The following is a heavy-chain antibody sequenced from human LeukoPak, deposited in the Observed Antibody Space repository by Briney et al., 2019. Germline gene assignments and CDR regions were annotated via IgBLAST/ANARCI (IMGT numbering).Heavy chain of an antibody. J-gene: IGHJ3*02. D-gene: IGHD3-16*01. V-gene: IGHV3-23*01. Sequence: PGGSLRLSCAASGFTFSSYAMSWVRQAPGKGLEWVSAISGSGGSTYYTDSVKGRLTISRDNSKNTLYLQMNSLRAEDTAVYYCERDLLGGGTFDIWGQGTMVTVSS. CDR1: GFTFSSYA. CDR2: ISGSGGST. CDR3: ERDLLGGGTFDI.